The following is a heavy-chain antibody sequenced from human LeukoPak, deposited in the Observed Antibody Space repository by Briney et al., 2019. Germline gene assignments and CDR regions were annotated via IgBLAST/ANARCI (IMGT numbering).Heavy chain of an antibody. CDR3: AKDAEYSSSSGNY. CDR1: GFTFSSYG. D-gene: IGHD6-6*01. V-gene: IGHV3-30*02. CDR2: IRYDGSND. Sequence: GGSLRLSCAASGFTFSSYGMHRVRQAPGKGLEWVAFIRYDGSNDYYADSVKGRFTISRDNSKNTLYLQMNSLRAEDTAVYYCAKDAEYSSSSGNYWGQGTLVTVSS. J-gene: IGHJ4*02.